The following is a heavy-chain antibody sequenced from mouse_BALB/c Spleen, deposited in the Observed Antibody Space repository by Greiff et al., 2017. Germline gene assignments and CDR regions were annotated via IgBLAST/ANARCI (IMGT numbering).Heavy chain of an antibody. CDR2: IYPGDGDT. CDR3: ARSDYAMDY. V-gene: IGHV1-80*01. CDR1: GYAFSSYW. Sequence: VQLQQSGAELVRPGSSVKISCKASGYAFSSYWMNWVKQRPGQGLEWIGQIYPGDGDTNYNGKFKGKATLTADNSSSTAYMQLSSLTSEDSAVYFCARSDYAMDYWGQGTSVTVSA. J-gene: IGHJ4*01.